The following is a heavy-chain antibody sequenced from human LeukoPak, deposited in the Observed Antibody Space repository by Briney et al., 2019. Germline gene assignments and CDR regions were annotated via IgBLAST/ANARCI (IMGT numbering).Heavy chain of an antibody. Sequence: GGSLRLSCAASGFTFSNAWMTWVRQAPGKGLEWVGRIYRNADGGTTDYAAPVKGRFTISRDDSKNALYLQMNSLKTEDTAVYYCTTDSYCSTTTCYASSNYYYGLDAWGQGTSVTVSS. J-gene: IGHJ6*02. CDR1: GFTFSNAW. V-gene: IGHV3-15*05. CDR3: TTDSYCSTTTCYASSNYYYGLDA. D-gene: IGHD2-2*01. CDR2: IYRNADGGTT.